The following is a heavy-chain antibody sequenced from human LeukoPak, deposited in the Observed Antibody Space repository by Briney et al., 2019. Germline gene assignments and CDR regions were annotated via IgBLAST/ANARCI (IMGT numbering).Heavy chain of an antibody. V-gene: IGHV3-30*18. CDR3: AKELYNYGDYGAEGLDV. J-gene: IGHJ6*02. Sequence: GGSLRLSCAVSGFTFGNYGMHWVRQAPGKGLEWVALISYDGSSEHYAGSVKGRFTISRDNSKITVYLQMNSLKAEDTAVYYCAKELYNYGDYGAEGLDVGGQGTTVTVS. CDR1: GFTFGNYG. D-gene: IGHD4-17*01. CDR2: ISYDGSSE.